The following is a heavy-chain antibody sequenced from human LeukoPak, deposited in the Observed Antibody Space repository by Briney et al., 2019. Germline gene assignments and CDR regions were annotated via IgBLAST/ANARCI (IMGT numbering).Heavy chain of an antibody. CDR2: IYSGGST. D-gene: IGHD6-19*01. CDR3: ARARIAVAGIYFDY. V-gene: IGHV3-53*05. CDR1: GFTVSSNY. Sequence: GGSLRLSCAASGFTVSSNYMSWVRQAPGKGLEWVSVIYSGGSTYYADSVKGRFTISRDNSKNTLYLQMNSLRAEDTAVYYCARARIAVAGIYFDYWGQGTLVTVSS. J-gene: IGHJ4*02.